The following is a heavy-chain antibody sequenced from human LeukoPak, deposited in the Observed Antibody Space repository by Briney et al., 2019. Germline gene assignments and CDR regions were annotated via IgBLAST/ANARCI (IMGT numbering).Heavy chain of an antibody. V-gene: IGHV3-30-3*01. J-gene: IGHJ1*01. CDR1: GFTFSSYA. Sequence: RGSLRLSCAASGFTFSSYAMHRVRQAPGKGLEWVAVISYDGSNKYYADSVKGRFTISRDNAKNSLYLQMNSLRAEDTAVYYCATYSSLNRREFQFWGQGTLLTVSS. CDR3: ATYSSLNRREFQF. CDR2: ISYDGSNK. D-gene: IGHD3-22*01.